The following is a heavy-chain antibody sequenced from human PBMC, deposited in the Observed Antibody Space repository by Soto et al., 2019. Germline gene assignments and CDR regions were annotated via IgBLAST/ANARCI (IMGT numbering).Heavy chain of an antibody. CDR1: GLTFSSYA. V-gene: IGHV3-23*01. CDR3: AKGLPNYYYYYMDV. J-gene: IGHJ6*03. CDR2: ISGSGGST. Sequence: GGSLRLSCAASGLTFSSYAMSWVRQAPGKGLEWVSAISGSGGSTYYADSVKGRFTISRDNSKNTLYLQMNSLRAEDTAVYYCAKGLPNYYYYYMDVWGKGTTVTVSS.